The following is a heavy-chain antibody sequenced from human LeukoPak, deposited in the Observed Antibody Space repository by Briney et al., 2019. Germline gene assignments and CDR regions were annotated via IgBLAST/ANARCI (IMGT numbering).Heavy chain of an antibody. CDR3: ARVTLGKGGVFDY. Sequence: PSQTLSLTCTVSGGSISSGDYYWSWIRQPPGKGLEWIGYIYYSGSTYYNPSLKSRVTISVDTSKNQFSLKLSSVTAADTAVYYCARVTLGKGGVFDYWGQGTLVTVSS. CDR1: GGSISSGDYY. D-gene: IGHD7-27*01. CDR2: IYYSGST. J-gene: IGHJ4*02. V-gene: IGHV4-30-4*08.